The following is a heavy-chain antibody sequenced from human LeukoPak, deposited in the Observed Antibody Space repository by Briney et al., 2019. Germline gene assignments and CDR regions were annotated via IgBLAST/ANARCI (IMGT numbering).Heavy chain of an antibody. V-gene: IGHV4-59*11. CDR3: GRVRSSGYYYYMDV. J-gene: IGHJ6*03. CDR1: GGSISSHY. Sequence: SETLSPTCTVSGGSISSHYWSWIRQPPGKGLEWIGYIYYSGSTNYNPSLKSRVTISVDTSKNQFSLKLSSVTAADTAVYYCGRVRSSGYYYYMDVWGKGTTVTVSS. D-gene: IGHD2-15*01. CDR2: IYYSGST.